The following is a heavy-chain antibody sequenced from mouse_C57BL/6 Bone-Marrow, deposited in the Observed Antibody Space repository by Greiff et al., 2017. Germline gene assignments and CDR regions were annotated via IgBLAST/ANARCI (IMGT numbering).Heavy chain of an antibody. CDR3: ARHLYYGNYGFYAMDY. Sequence: EVQLVESGGDLVKPGGSLKLSCAASGFTFSSYGMSWVRQTPDKRLEWVATISSGGSYTYYPDSVKGRFTISRDNAKNTLYLQRSSLKSEDTAMYYCARHLYYGNYGFYAMDYWGQGTSVTVSS. D-gene: IGHD2-1*01. V-gene: IGHV5-6*01. J-gene: IGHJ4*01. CDR2: ISSGGSYT. CDR1: GFTFSSYG.